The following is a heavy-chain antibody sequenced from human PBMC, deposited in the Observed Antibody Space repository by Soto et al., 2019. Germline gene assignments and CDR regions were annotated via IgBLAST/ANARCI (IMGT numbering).Heavy chain of an antibody. J-gene: IGHJ6*03. D-gene: IGHD6-6*01. CDR3: AREGSEYPSGYYYYMDV. Sequence: ASVKVSCKASGYTFTSYYMHWVRQAPGQGLEWMGIINPSGGSTSYAQKFQGRVTMTRDTSTSTVYMELSSLGSDDTAVYYCAREGSEYPSGYYYYMDVWGKGTTVTVSS. V-gene: IGHV1-46*01. CDR1: GYTFTSYY. CDR2: INPSGGST.